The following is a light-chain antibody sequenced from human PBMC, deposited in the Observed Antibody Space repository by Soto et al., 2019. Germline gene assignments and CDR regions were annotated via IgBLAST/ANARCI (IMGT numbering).Light chain of an antibody. CDR1: SSDVGTYNY. CDR3: SSYTSSSTLV. V-gene: IGLV2-11*01. Sequence: HSVLTQPRSVSGSPGQSVTISCTGTSSDVGTYNYVSWYQQHPGKAPKLMIYDVTKRPSGVPNRFSGYKSGNTAYLTLSGLQAEDEADYYCSSYTSSSTLVFGGGTK. CDR2: DVT. J-gene: IGLJ2*01.